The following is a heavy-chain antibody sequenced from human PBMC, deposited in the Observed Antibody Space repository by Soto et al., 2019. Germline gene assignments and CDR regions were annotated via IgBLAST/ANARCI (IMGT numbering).Heavy chain of an antibody. J-gene: IGHJ5*02. CDR2: ISSSGSTI. Sequence: GGSLRLSCAASGFTFSDYYMSWIRQAPGKGLEWVSYISSSGSTIYYADSVKGRFTISRDNTKNSLYLQMNSLRAEDTAVYYCARDSKYYGSGNWFDPWGQGTLVTVSS. V-gene: IGHV3-11*01. CDR3: ARDSKYYGSGNWFDP. CDR1: GFTFSDYY. D-gene: IGHD3-10*01.